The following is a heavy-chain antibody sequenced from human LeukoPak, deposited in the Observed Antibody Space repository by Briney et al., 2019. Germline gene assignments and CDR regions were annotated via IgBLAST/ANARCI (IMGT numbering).Heavy chain of an antibody. V-gene: IGHV3-30*18. CDR1: GFTFSSFG. CDR3: AKAIRPQLTSNYFDD. Sequence: GRSLRLSCAASGFTFSSFGMHWVRQAPGKGLEWVALTSYDGSNKDYADSVRGRFTISRDNSKNTLYLQMNSLRAEDTAVYYCAKAIRPQLTSNYFDDWGQGTLVTVSS. D-gene: IGHD4-11*01. J-gene: IGHJ4*02. CDR2: TSYDGSNK.